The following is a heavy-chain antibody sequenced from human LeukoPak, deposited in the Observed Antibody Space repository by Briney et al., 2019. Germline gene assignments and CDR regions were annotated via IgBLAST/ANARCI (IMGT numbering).Heavy chain of an antibody. Sequence: SVKASCKASGGTFSSYAISWVRQAPGQGLEWLGGIISIFGTANYAQKFQGRVTITSDESTSTGYMELSSLMSEDTAVYYCEKAPTYYYESSGYNYFDFWGRGPLVTVSS. V-gene: IGHV1-69*13. CDR2: IISIFGTA. J-gene: IGHJ4*02. D-gene: IGHD3-22*01. CDR3: EKAPTYYYESSGYNYFDF. CDR1: GGTFSSYA.